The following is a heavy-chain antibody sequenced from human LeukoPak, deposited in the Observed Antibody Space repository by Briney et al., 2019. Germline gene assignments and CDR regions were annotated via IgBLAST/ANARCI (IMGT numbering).Heavy chain of an antibody. CDR2: IYHSGST. D-gene: IGHD1-26*01. Sequence: KPSETLSLTCTASGYSISSGYYWAWIRQPPGKGLEWIGTIYHSGSTYYNPSLKSRVTISVDTSKNQFSLKLSSVTAADTAVYYCARVGVKGAITYYYYMDVWGKGTTVIVSS. V-gene: IGHV4-38-2*02. CDR1: GYSISSGYY. CDR3: ARVGVKGAITYYYYMDV. J-gene: IGHJ6*03.